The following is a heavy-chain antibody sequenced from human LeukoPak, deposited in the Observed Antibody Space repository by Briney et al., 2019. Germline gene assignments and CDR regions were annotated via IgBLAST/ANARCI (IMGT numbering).Heavy chain of an antibody. D-gene: IGHD3-22*01. V-gene: IGHV4-59*01. Sequence: SETLSLTCTVSGGSISSYYWSWIRRPPGKGLEWIGYIYYSGSTNYNPSLKSRVTISVDTSKNQFSLKLSSVTAADTAVYYCARGGYYDSSGYYYYYYYMDVWGKGTTVTVSS. CDR2: IYYSGST. CDR3: ARGGYYDSSGYYYYYYYMDV. CDR1: GGSISSYY. J-gene: IGHJ6*03.